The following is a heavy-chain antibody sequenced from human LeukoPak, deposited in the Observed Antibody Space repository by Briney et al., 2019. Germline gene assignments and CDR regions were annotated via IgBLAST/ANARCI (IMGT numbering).Heavy chain of an antibody. V-gene: IGHV1-2*02. CDR1: GYAFTGYY. D-gene: IGHD6-13*01. CDR3: ARVAAYTSTWSWFDP. CDR2: LNPDTGGT. Sequence: ASVKVSCKASGYAFTGYYLHWVRQAPGQGLEWVAYLNPDTGGTNYAQKFQGRVTVTRDASISTAYMEMGRLTSDDTAIYYCARVAAYTSTWSWFDPWGQGTLVTVSS. J-gene: IGHJ5*02.